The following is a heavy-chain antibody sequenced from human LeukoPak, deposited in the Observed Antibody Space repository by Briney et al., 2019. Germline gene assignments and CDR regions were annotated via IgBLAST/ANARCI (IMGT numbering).Heavy chain of an antibody. CDR2: INHSGST. V-gene: IGHV4-34*01. Sequence: SETLSLTCAVYGGSFSGYYWSWIRQPPGKGLEWIGEINHSGSTNYNPSLKSRVTISVDTSKNPFSLKLSTVTAADTAVYYCARDRPNYYGSNGHYYRRDGDYWGQGTLVTVSS. D-gene: IGHD3-22*01. CDR1: GGSFSGYY. CDR3: ARDRPNYYGSNGHYYRRDGDY. J-gene: IGHJ4*02.